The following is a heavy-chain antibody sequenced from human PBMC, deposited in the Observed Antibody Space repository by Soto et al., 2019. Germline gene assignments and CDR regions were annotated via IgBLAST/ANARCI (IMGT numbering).Heavy chain of an antibody. V-gene: IGHV3-23*01. D-gene: IGHD3-10*01. CDR3: AKTKRLLWFGELHWFDP. J-gene: IGHJ5*02. CDR2: ISGSGGST. Sequence: GGSLRLSCAASGFTFSSYAMSWVRQAPGKGLEWVSAISGSGGSTYYAHSVKGRFTISRDNSKNTLYLQMNSLRAEDTAVYYCAKTKRLLWFGELHWFDPWGQGTLVTVSS. CDR1: GFTFSSYA.